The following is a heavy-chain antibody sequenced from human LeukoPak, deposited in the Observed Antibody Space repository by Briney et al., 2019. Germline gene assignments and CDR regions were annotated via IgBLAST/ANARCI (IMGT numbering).Heavy chain of an antibody. CDR2: IYPGVSDT. D-gene: IGHD6-13*01. CDR1: GYSFTSYW. J-gene: IGHJ4*02. Sequence: GESLKISCKGSGYSFTSYWIGWVRQMPGKGLEWMGIIYPGVSDTRYSPSFQGQVTFSADKSISTAYLQWSSLKASDTAMYYCARYLVGSYSNSPSDYWGQGTLVTVSS. CDR3: ARYLVGSYSNSPSDY. V-gene: IGHV5-51*01.